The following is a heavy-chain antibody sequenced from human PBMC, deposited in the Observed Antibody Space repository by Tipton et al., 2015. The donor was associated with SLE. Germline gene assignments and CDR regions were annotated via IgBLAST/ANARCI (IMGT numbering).Heavy chain of an antibody. D-gene: IGHD6-19*01. CDR3: IRDLAGREGY. J-gene: IGHJ4*02. CDR2: INYDGSST. V-gene: IGHV3-74*01. Sequence: SLRLSCAASGFTFSSYWMHWVRQAPGKGLVWVSRINYDGSSTSYADSVKGRFTISRDNAKNTLYLQMNSLRAEDAAVYYCIRDLAGREGYWGQGTLVTVSS. CDR1: GFTFSSYW.